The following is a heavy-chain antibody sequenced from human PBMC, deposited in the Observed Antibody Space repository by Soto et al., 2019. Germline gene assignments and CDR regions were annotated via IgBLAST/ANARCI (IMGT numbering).Heavy chain of an antibody. Sequence: QVRLQEWGPGLVKPSQTLSLKCSVSGGSITTGGRYWSWIRQLPGKGLEWIGDIYYSGKTYYNASLKSQITLTVEAPKTQSSLKLSSVTAADTAVYYCAQALGFTGGDGFDIWGQGRLVTVSS. J-gene: IGHJ3*02. D-gene: IGHD2-8*02. CDR1: GGSITTGGRY. CDR2: IYYSGKT. CDR3: AQALGFTGGDGFDI. V-gene: IGHV4-31*02.